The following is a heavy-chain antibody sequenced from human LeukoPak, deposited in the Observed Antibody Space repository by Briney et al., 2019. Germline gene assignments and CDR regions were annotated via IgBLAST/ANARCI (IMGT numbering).Heavy chain of an antibody. Sequence: GGSLRLSCVASGLTFSSYAMSWVRQAPGKGLGWVSGFSGSGGGTYYADSVKGRFTISRDNSKNTLYLQMNSLRAEDTAIYYCAKFRGIHTLHPIDYWGQGTLVTVSS. D-gene: IGHD3-16*01. CDR1: GLTFSSYA. CDR3: AKFRGIHTLHPIDY. J-gene: IGHJ4*02. CDR2: FSGSGGGT. V-gene: IGHV3-23*01.